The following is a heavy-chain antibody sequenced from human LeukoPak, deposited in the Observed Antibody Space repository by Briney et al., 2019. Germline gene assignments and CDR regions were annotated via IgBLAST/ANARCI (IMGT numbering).Heavy chain of an antibody. CDR2: ISSSSSYT. CDR1: GFTFSTYN. V-gene: IGHV3-21*01. D-gene: IGHD1-26*01. J-gene: IGHJ4*02. CDR3: ARSVGDPYHFDY. Sequence: GGTLRLSCAASGFTFSTYNMNWVRQAPGKGLEWVSSISSSSSYTYYADSMKGRFTISRDNTKNSLYLQMNSLRAEDTAVYYCARSVGDPYHFDYWGQGTLVTVSS.